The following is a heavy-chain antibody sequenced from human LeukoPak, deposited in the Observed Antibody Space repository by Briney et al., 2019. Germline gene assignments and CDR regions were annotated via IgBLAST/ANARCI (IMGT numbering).Heavy chain of an antibody. J-gene: IGHJ4*02. D-gene: IGHD2-15*01. CDR1: EFTFSSYW. CDR3: ARDTGCSGGICYSFYDC. Sequence: GGSLRLSCAASEFTFSSYWMTWVRQAPGKGLEWVANIREDGSEKYYVDSVKGRFTISRDNAKNSLYLQMDSLRAENTAVYYCARDTGCSGGICYSFYDCWGQGTLVTVSS. CDR2: IREDGSEK. V-gene: IGHV3-7*01.